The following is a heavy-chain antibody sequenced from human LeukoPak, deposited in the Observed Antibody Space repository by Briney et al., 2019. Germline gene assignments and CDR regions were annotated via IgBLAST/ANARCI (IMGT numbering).Heavy chain of an antibody. V-gene: IGHV4-34*01. D-gene: IGHD2-15*01. J-gene: IGHJ4*02. CDR3: ARGEGYCSGGSCYSLLFDY. CDR2: ISHSGST. Sequence: SETLSLTCAVYGGSFSAYYWSWIRQPPGKGLEWIGEISHSGSTYYNPSLKSRVTISVDRSKNQFSLKLSSVTAADTAVYYCARGEGYCSGGSCYSLLFDYWGQGTLVTVSS. CDR1: GGSFSAYY.